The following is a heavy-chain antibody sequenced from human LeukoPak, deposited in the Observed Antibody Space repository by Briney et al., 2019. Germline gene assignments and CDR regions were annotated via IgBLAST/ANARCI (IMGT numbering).Heavy chain of an antibody. CDR1: GYSFTSYW. V-gene: IGHV5-51*01. Sequence: GESLKISCKGSGYSFTSYWIGWVRQMPGKGLEWMGVIYPGDSDTRYSPSFQGQVTISADKSISTAYLQWSSLKASDTAMYYCARRVSSCGGDCYYFDYWGQGTLVTVSS. J-gene: IGHJ4*02. CDR2: IYPGDSDT. D-gene: IGHD2-21*02. CDR3: ARRVSSCGGDCYYFDY.